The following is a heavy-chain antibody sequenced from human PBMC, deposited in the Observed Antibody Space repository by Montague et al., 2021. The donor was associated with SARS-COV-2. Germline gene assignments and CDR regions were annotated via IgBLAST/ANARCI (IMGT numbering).Heavy chain of an antibody. V-gene: IGHV3-30-3*01. J-gene: IGHJ4*02. Sequence: SLRLSCAASGFTFSSYAMHWVRQAPGKGQEWVAVISYDGSNKYYADSVKGRFTIPRDNAKNSLYLQMNSLRAEDTAVYYCARDRGYCSSTSCYVTLFDYWGQGTLVTVSS. CDR1: GFTFSSYA. CDR2: ISYDGSNK. CDR3: ARDRGYCSSTSCYVTLFDY. D-gene: IGHD2-2*01.